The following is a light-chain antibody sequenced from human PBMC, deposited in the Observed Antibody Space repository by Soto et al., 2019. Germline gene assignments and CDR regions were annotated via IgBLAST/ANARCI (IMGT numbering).Light chain of an antibody. Sequence: QSVLTQPPSASGTPGQRVTISCSGSSSNIGSNTGNWYQQLPGTAPKLLIYSTNQRRSGVPDRFSGSKSGTSASLAISGLQSEDEADYYCAAWADCMNGYVFGTGTKAPVL. J-gene: IGLJ1*01. CDR1: SSNIGSNT. CDR3: AAWADCMNGYV. CDR2: STN. V-gene: IGLV1-44*01.